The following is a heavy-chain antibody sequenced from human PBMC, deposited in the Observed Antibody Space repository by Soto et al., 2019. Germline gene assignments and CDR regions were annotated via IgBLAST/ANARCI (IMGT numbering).Heavy chain of an antibody. CDR3: ASMIVVVTAFDY. Sequence: QVQLVESGGGVVQPGRSLRLSCAASGFTFSSYAMHWVRQDPGKGLEWVAVISYDGSNKYYADSVKGRFTISIDNSKNTLYLQMNSLRAEDTAVYYCASMIVVVTAFDYWGQGTLVTVSS. J-gene: IGHJ4*02. V-gene: IGHV3-30-3*01. CDR2: ISYDGSNK. D-gene: IGHD2-21*02. CDR1: GFTFSSYA.